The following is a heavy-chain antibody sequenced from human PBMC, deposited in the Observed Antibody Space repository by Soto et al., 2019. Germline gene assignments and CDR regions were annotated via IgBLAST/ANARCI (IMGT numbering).Heavy chain of an antibody. CDR1: GFTFSSYW. CDR3: ARGFRGRYYDFWSGPRLDYYYYGMDV. V-gene: IGHV3-7*05. CDR2: IKQDGSEK. D-gene: IGHD3-3*01. Sequence: GGSLRLSCAASGFTFSSYWMSWVRQAPGKGLEWVANIKQDGSEKYYVDSVKGRFTISRDNAKNSLYRQMNSLRAEDTAVYYCARGFRGRYYDFWSGPRLDYYYYGMDVWGQGTTVTVSS. J-gene: IGHJ6*02.